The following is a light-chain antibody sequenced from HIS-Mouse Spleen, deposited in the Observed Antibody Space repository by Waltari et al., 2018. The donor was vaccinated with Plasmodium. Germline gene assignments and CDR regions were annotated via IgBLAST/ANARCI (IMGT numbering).Light chain of an antibody. CDR1: VREKKY. CDR2: QDS. Sequence: SYELTQPSSVSVSPGQTARITRTGHVREKKYARWYQPKPGQAPVLLMYQDSDRPSGIPERFSGSSSGTTVTLTISGAQVEDEADYYCYSAADNNLVFGGGTKLTVL. J-gene: IGLJ3*02. V-gene: IGLV3-27*01. CDR3: YSAADNNLV.